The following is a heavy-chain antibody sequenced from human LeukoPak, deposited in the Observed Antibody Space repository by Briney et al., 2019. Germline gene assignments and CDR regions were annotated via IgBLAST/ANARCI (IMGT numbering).Heavy chain of an antibody. J-gene: IGHJ3*01. CDR2: ISSDGGST. CDR1: GLTFSIYP. D-gene: IGHD2/OR15-2a*01. CDR3: ARGITSIS. Sequence: PGRSLRLACAASGLTFSIYPMHLVRQAPGQGLEYVSAISSDGGSTYYANSVKGRFTISRDNSKNTLYLQMGSLRAEDMAVYYCARGITSISWGQGTMVAVSS. V-gene: IGHV3-64*01.